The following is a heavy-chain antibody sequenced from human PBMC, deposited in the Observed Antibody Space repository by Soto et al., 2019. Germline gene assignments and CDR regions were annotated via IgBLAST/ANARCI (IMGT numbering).Heavy chain of an antibody. CDR1: GGSISSGGYS. V-gene: IGHV4-30-2*06. J-gene: IGHJ6*02. Sequence: SETLSLTCTVSGGSISSGGYSWTWIRQSPGKGLEWIGYTYQSGSAYYNPSLKGRVTISVDRSKNQFSLNLTSVTAADTAVYYCARDYYGMDVWGQGTTVTVSS. CDR2: TYQSGSA. CDR3: ARDYYGMDV.